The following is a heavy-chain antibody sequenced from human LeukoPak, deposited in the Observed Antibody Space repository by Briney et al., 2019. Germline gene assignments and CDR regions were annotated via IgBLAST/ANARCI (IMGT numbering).Heavy chain of an antibody. D-gene: IGHD3-10*01. Sequence: PGGSLRLSCAASGFTFSSYAMSWVRQAPGKGLEWVSAISGSGGSTYYADSVKGRFTISRDNSKNTLYLQMNSLRAEDTAVYYCARDQHPNYYGSPITSLWGQGTLVTVSS. V-gene: IGHV3-23*01. CDR2: ISGSGGST. CDR3: ARDQHPNYYGSPITSL. CDR1: GFTFSSYA. J-gene: IGHJ4*02.